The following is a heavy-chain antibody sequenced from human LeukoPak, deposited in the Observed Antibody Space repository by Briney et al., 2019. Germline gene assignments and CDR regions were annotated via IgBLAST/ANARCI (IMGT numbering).Heavy chain of an antibody. CDR3: ARFGGYYYGMDV. D-gene: IGHD3-16*01. CDR2: ISAYNGNT. CDR1: GYIFTSYG. Sequence: ASVKVSCKASGYIFTSYGISWVRQAPGQGLEWMGWISAYNGNTNYAQKLQGRVTMTRNTSISTAYMELSSLRSEDTAVYYCARFGGYYYGMDVWGQGTTVTVSS. V-gene: IGHV1-18*01. J-gene: IGHJ6*02.